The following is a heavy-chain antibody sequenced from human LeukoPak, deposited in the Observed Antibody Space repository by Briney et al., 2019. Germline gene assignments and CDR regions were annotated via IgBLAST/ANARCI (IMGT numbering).Heavy chain of an antibody. J-gene: IGHJ3*02. CDR1: GGSFSGYY. CDR2: INHSGSI. D-gene: IGHD3-22*01. CDR3: ASCLSYYYDTSGHQVRDAFDI. V-gene: IGHV4-34*01. Sequence: SETLSLTCAVYGGSFSGYYWSWIRQSPGKGLEWIGEINHSGSINYNPSLKSRVTISVDTSKNQFSLKLSSVTAADTAVYYCASCLSYYYDTSGHQVRDAFDIWGQGTMVTVSS.